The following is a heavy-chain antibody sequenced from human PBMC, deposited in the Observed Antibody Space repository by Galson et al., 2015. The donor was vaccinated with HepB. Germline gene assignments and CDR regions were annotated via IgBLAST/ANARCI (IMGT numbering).Heavy chain of an antibody. CDR3: AVNMKRGTSDY. D-gene: IGHD1-1*01. Sequence: WVSGIGSSGRTYYTDTVKGRFTISRDNSKNTVFLQMNSLRAEDTAEYFCAVNMKRGTSDYWGQGTRVTVSS. V-gene: IGHV3-23*01. CDR2: IGSSGRT. J-gene: IGHJ4*02.